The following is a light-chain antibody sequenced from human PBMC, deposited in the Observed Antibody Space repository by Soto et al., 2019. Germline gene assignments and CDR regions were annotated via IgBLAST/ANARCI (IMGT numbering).Light chain of an antibody. Sequence: EIVMTQSPATLSVSPGERATLSCRASQSVNSNLAWYQQKPGQAPRLLIYRASTRATGVPARFSGSGSGTEFILTVSSMQCEDFAVYFCQEYNNRPTFGQGTKVEI. CDR2: RAS. CDR3: QEYNNRPT. J-gene: IGKJ1*01. CDR1: QSVNSN. V-gene: IGKV3-15*01.